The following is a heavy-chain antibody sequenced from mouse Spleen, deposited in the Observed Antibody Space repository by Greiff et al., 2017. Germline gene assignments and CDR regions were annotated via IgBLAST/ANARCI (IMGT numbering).Heavy chain of an antibody. CDR1: GFTFSDYY. CDR2: ISNGGGST. V-gene: IGHV5-12*02. J-gene: IGHJ3*01. D-gene: IGHD2-3*01. Sequence: DVKLVESGGGLVQPGGSLKLSCATSGFTFSDYYMYWVRQTPEKRLEWVAYISNGGGSTYYPDTVKGRFTISRDNAQNTLYLQMSRLKSEDTAMYFCARQELYNGYFAYWGPRTLVPVSA. CDR3: ARQELYNGYFAY.